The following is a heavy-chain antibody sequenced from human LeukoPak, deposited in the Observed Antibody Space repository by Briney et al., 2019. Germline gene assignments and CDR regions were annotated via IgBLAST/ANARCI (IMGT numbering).Heavy chain of an antibody. CDR2: INHSGST. D-gene: IGHD3-22*01. Sequence: SETLSLTCAVYGGSFSGYYWSWIRQPPGKGLEWIGEINHSGSTNYNPSLKSRVTISVDTFKNQFSLKLSSVTAADTAVYYCASFHYYDSSGYSTWGQGTLVTVSS. CDR3: ASFHYYDSSGYST. CDR1: GGSFSGYY. V-gene: IGHV4-34*01. J-gene: IGHJ5*02.